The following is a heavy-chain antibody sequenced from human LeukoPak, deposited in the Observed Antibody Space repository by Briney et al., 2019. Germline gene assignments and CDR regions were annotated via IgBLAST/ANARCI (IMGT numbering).Heavy chain of an antibody. J-gene: IGHJ4*02. CDR3: AREGSGSGSPPFDY. Sequence: GGSLRLSCAASGFTFSSYWMSWVRQAPGKGLEWVANIKQDGSEKYYVDSVKGRFTISRDNAKNSLYLQMNSLRAEDTAVYYCAREGSGSGSPPFDYWGQGTLVTVSS. V-gene: IGHV3-7*01. CDR2: IKQDGSEK. CDR1: GFTFSSYW. D-gene: IGHD3-10*01.